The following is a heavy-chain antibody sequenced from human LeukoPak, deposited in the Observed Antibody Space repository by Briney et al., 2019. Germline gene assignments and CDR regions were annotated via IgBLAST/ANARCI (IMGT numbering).Heavy chain of an antibody. V-gene: IGHV4-59*08. CDR2: IYYSGST. Sequence: SETLSLTCTVSGGSISSYYWSWIRQPPGKGLEWIGYIYYSGSTNYNPSLKSRVTISVDTSKNQFSLKLSSVTAADTAVYYCARHLDTRDYDGSGGYLSLEFSYWGQGTLVTVPS. CDR3: ARHLDTRDYDGSGGYLSLEFSY. CDR1: GGSISSYY. D-gene: IGHD3-10*01. J-gene: IGHJ1*01.